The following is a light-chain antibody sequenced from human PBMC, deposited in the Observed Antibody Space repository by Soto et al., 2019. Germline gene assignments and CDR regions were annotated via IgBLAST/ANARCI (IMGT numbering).Light chain of an antibody. V-gene: IGKV3-15*01. CDR1: QSVSGH. J-gene: IGKJ1*01. Sequence: EIVMTQSPATLSVSPGARCTLSCRASQSVSGHLAWYQQKPGQAPRLLSYGASTRATGIPARFSGSGSGTEFTLTISSLQSEDFAVYYCQQYNNWPPWTFGQGTKVDIK. CDR2: GAS. CDR3: QQYNNWPPWT.